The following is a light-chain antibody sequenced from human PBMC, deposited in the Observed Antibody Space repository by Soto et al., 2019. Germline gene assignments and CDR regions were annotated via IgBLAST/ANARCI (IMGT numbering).Light chain of an antibody. Sequence: IQLTQSPSTLSAAVGYRVTITCLAIQNIRNLLAWYQQKPGKAPKPLIYTASTLQSGVPSRFSGSAAGAEFTLTITGLQPEDFATYFCQQFHTSPWTFGQGTKVDIK. CDR3: QQFHTSPWT. J-gene: IGKJ1*01. V-gene: IGKV1-9*01. CDR1: QNIRNL. CDR2: TAS.